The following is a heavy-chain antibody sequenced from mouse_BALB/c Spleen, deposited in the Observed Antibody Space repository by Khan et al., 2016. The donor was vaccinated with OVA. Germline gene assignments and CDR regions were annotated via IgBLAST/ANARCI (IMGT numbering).Heavy chain of an antibody. V-gene: IGHV3-2*02. CDR2: ISYSGST. D-gene: IGHD1-1*01. CDR1: GYSITSNYA. J-gene: IGHJ4*01. Sequence: EVQLVESGPGLVKPSQSLSLTCTVTGYSITSNYAWNWIRQFPGNQLEWMGYISYSGSTNYNPSLKSRISITRDTSKNQFFLQLNSVTTEDTATXYCARGNYYGYALDYWGQGTSITVSS. CDR3: ARGNYYGYALDY.